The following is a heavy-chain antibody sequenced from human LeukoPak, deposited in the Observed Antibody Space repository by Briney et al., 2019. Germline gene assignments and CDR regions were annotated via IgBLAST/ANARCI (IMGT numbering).Heavy chain of an antibody. CDR3: AGRTSDFSSDY. CDR2: IYHSGST. V-gene: IGHV4-4*02. J-gene: IGHJ4*02. Sequence: SGTLSLTCAVSGGSISSNYWWSWVRQPPGKGPEWIGEIYHSGSTNYNPSLESRVTISVDKSKNQFSLKLNSVTAADTAVYYCAGRTSDFSSDYWGQGTLVAVSS. D-gene: IGHD3-3*01. CDR1: GGSISSNYW.